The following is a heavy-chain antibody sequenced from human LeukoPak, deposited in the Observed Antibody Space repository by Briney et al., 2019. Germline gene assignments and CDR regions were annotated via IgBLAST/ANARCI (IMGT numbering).Heavy chain of an antibody. J-gene: IGHJ5*02. CDR1: GYTFSSYD. V-gene: IGHV1-8*01. D-gene: IGHD2-15*01. CDR3: ARDSEGGSGWFDP. Sequence: ASVKVSCKASGYTFSSYDINWVRQATGQGPEWVGWMNPNSGNTGYAQRFQGSVTLTRDTSISTAYMELSGLTSEDTAVYYCARDSEGGSGWFDPWGQGTLVTVSS. CDR2: MNPNSGNT.